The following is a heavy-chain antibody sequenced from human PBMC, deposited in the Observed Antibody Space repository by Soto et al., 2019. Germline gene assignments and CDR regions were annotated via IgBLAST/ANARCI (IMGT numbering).Heavy chain of an antibody. CDR2: ISAYNGNT. J-gene: IGHJ6*02. CDR1: GYTFTSYG. D-gene: IGHD3-10*01. Sequence: ASVKVSGKASGYTFTSYGISWVRQAPGQGLEWMGWISAYNGNTNYAQKLQGRVTMTTDTSTSTAYMELRSLRSDDTAVYYCARNSDSYYYYGMDVWGQGTTVTVSS. V-gene: IGHV1-18*01. CDR3: ARNSDSYYYYGMDV.